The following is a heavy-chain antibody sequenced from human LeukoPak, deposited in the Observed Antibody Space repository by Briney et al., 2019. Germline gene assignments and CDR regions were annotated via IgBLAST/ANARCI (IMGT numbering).Heavy chain of an antibody. V-gene: IGHV4-39*07. J-gene: IGHJ3*02. CDR2: IYYSGST. CDR1: TCTGTYY. Sequence: TCTGTYYWGWIRQPPGMGPAPVGSIYYSGSTYYNPSLKNRLTISVDTSKNQFSLKLSSVTAADTAVYYCARYRYYYASGEDAFDIWGQGTMVTVSS. CDR3: ARYRYYYASGEDAFDI. D-gene: IGHD3-10*01.